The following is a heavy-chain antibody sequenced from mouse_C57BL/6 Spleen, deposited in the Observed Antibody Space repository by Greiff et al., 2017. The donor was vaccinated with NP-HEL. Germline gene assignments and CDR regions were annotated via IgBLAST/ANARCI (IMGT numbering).Heavy chain of an antibody. CDR1: GYTFTSYW. Sequence: VQLQQPGAELVKPGASVKLSCKASGYTFTSYWMHWVKQRPGQGLEWIGMIHPNSGSTNYNEKFKSKATLTVDKSSSTAYMQLSSLTSEDSAVYYCAKGVTTGGSAWFAYWGQGTLVTVSA. CDR3: AKGVTTGGSAWFAY. V-gene: IGHV1-64*01. CDR2: IHPNSGST. D-gene: IGHD2-2*01. J-gene: IGHJ3*01.